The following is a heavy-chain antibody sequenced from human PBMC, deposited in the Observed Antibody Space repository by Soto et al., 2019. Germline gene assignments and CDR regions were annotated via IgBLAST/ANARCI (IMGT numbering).Heavy chain of an antibody. CDR1: GGSFSGYY. D-gene: IGHD3-10*01. CDR3: ARGGRIRRARPAPYYFDY. J-gene: IGHJ4*02. CDR2: INHSGST. Sequence: SETLSLTCAVYGGSFSGYYWSWIRQPPGKGLEWIGEINHSGSTNYNPSLKSRVTISVDTSKNQFSLKLSSVTAADTAVYYCARGGRIRRARPAPYYFDYWGQGTLVTVSS. V-gene: IGHV4-34*01.